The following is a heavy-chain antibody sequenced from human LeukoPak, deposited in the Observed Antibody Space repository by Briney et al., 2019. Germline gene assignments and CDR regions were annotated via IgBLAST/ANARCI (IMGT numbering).Heavy chain of an antibody. V-gene: IGHV1-8*01. CDR3: ARGRYHIARANCSGGSCYSPAYYYYMDV. J-gene: IGHJ6*03. CDR2: MNPNSGNT. CDR1: GYTFTSYD. Sequence: ALVKVSCKASGYTFTSYDINWVRQATGQGLEWMGWMNPNSGNTVHAQKFQGRVTMTRNTSISTAYMELSSLRSEDTAVYYCARGRYHIARANCSGGSCYSPAYYYYMDVWGKGTTVTVSS. D-gene: IGHD2-15*01.